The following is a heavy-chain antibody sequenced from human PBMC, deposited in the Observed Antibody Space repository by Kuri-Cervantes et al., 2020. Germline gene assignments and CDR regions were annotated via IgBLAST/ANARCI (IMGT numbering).Heavy chain of an antibody. D-gene: IGHD6-13*01. V-gene: IGHV3-30-3*01. Sequence: GESLKIFCGASGFTFRSYAMHRVRQAPGKGLEWVAVISYDGSNKYYADSVKGRFTISRDNSKNTLYLQMNSLRAEDTAVYYCAREKVPAAAGTRGYYGMDVWGQGTTVTVSS. CDR1: GFTFRSYA. CDR3: AREKVPAAAGTRGYYGMDV. J-gene: IGHJ6*02. CDR2: ISYDGSNK.